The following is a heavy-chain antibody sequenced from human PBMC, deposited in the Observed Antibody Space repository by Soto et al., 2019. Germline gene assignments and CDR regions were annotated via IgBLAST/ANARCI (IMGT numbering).Heavy chain of an antibody. J-gene: IGHJ4*02. CDR2: IYHGGDT. CDR1: GASISSTRW. CDR3: AATDSGWPTFEAH. Sequence: QVQLQESGPGLVKPAGTLSLTCTVSGASISSTRWWSWVRQPPGKGLEWIGEIYHGGDTNLNPSLKSRVTISVDGSKNQFSLRLSSVTAADTAVYYCAATDSGWPTFEAHWGRGSLVTVSP. V-gene: IGHV4-4*02. D-gene: IGHD6-19*01.